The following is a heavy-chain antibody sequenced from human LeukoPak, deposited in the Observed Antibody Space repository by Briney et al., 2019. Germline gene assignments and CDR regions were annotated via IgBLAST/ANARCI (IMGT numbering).Heavy chain of an antibody. CDR2: IYHSGST. Sequence: SQTLSLTCAVSGGSISSGGYSWSWIRQPPGKGLEWIGYIYHSGSTYYNPSLKSRVTISVDRSKNQFSLKLSSVTAADTAVYYCARSREMAKRGLGAFDIWGQGTMVTVSS. D-gene: IGHD5-24*01. CDR3: ARSREMAKRGLGAFDI. V-gene: IGHV4-30-2*01. CDR1: GGSISSGGYS. J-gene: IGHJ3*02.